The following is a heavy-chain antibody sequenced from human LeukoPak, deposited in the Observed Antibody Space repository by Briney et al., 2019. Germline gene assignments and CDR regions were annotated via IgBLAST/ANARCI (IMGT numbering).Heavy chain of an antibody. Sequence: GGSLRLSCAASGLTFSSYAMSWVRQAPGKGLEYVSAISSNGGSTYYANSVKGRFTISRDNSKNTLYLQMGSLRAEDMAVYYCARDKYVESVTKPLGYYYYGMDVWGQGTTVTVSS. V-gene: IGHV3-64*01. CDR3: ARDKYVESVTKPLGYYYYGMDV. CDR2: ISSNGGST. D-gene: IGHD4-17*01. J-gene: IGHJ6*02. CDR1: GLTFSSYA.